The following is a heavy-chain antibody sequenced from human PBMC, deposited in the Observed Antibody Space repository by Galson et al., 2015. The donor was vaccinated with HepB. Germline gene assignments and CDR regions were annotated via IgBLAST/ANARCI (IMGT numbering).Heavy chain of an antibody. V-gene: IGHV3-30*03. CDR3: ARERVGGYYAGDGYYSYGGLDH. CDR2: ISYDEKNL. Sequence: SLRLSCAIAGFSFSHHGMHWVRQAPGKGPEWVAVISYDEKNLKYADSVKGRFTISRDKSKTILHLQMDSLRVEDTAVYFCARERVGGYYAGDGYYSYGGLDHWGQGTLVTVSS. CDR1: GFSFSHHG. D-gene: IGHD3-22*01. J-gene: IGHJ4*02.